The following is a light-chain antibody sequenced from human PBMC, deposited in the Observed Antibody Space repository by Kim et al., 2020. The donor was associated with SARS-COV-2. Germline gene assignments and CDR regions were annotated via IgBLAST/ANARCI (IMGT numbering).Light chain of an antibody. CDR1: QSIGSN. J-gene: IGKJ1*01. V-gene: IGKV3-15*01. Sequence: EIGVTQSPATLSVSPGERATLSCRASQSIGSNLAWYQQKPGQAPTILIYGASTRATGIPARFSGSGSGTEFTLTISSLQSEDHAVYYCQQYDYWRTFGQGTKVDIK. CDR2: GAS. CDR3: QQYDYWRT.